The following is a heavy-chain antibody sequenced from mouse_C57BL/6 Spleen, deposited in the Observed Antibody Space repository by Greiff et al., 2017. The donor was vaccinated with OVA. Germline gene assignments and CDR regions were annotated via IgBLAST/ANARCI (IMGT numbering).Heavy chain of an antibody. Sequence: QVQLQQSGPELVKPGASVKISCKASGYAFSSSWMNWVKQRPGKGLEWIGRIYPGDGDTNYNGKFKGKATLTADKSSSTAYMQLSSLTSEDSAVYFCSRESYDYFDYWGQGTTLTVSS. V-gene: IGHV1-82*01. CDR1: GYAFSSSW. J-gene: IGHJ2*01. CDR3: SRESYDYFDY. D-gene: IGHD2-12*01. CDR2: IYPGDGDT.